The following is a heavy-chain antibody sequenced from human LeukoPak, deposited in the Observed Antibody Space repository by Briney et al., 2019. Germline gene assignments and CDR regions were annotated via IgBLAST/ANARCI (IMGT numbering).Heavy chain of an antibody. CDR3: ARMRTTVAGFDY. Sequence: ASVKVSCKASGYTFTGYYMHWVRQAPGQGLEWMGWINPNSGGTNYAQKFQGRVTMTRDTSISTAYMELSRLRSDDTAVYYCARMRTTVAGFDYWGQGTLVTVSS. D-gene: IGHD4-23*01. J-gene: IGHJ4*02. CDR2: INPNSGGT. CDR1: GYTFTGYY. V-gene: IGHV1-2*02.